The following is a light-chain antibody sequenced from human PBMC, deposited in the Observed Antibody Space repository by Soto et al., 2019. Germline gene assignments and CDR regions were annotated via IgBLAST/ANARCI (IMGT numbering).Light chain of an antibody. J-gene: IGLJ1*01. CDR2: DVS. V-gene: IGLV2-14*01. CDR3: RLYTRRGLGA. Sequence: QSALTQPASVSGAPGRSITISCTGTSSDVGGYNYVSWYQQHPGKAPKLMIYDVSNRPSGVSNRFSGSKSGNTASLTISGLQAEDEADYYCRLYTRRGLGAFGTGPKVPVL. CDR1: SSDVGGYNY.